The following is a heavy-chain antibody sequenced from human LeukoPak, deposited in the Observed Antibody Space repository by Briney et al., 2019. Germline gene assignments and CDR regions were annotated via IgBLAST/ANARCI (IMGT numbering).Heavy chain of an antibody. V-gene: IGHV3-11*01. CDR1: GFTFSDYY. CDR3: AKRRGYSGYDYEDHDY. D-gene: IGHD5-12*01. J-gene: IGHJ4*02. CDR2: ISSSGSTI. Sequence: PGGSLRLSCAASGFTFSDYYMSWIRQAPGKGLEWVSYISSSGSTIYYADSVKGRFTISRDNAKNSLYLQMNSLRAEDTAVYYCAKRRGYSGYDYEDHDYWGQGTLVTVSS.